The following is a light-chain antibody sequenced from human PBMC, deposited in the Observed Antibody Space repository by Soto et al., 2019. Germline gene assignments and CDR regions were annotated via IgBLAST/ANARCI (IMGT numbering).Light chain of an antibody. V-gene: IGLV1-47*01. Sequence: QSVLTQPPSASGTPGQRVTISCSGSSSNIGSNYVYWYQQLPGTAPKLLIYRNNQRPSGVPDRFSGSKSGTSASLAISGLRSEDEADYYCAAWDDSLSGPMGYVVFGGGTKVTVL. CDR1: SSNIGSNY. CDR2: RNN. CDR3: AAWDDSLSGPMGYVV. J-gene: IGLJ2*01.